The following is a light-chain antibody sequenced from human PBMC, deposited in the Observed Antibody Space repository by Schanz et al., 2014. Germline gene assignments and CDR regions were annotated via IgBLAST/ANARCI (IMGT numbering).Light chain of an antibody. CDR2: DVS. V-gene: IGLV2-11*01. CDR1: SSDVGGYNY. Sequence: QSALTQPRSVSGSPGQSVTISCTGTSSDVGGYNYVSWYQLHPGKAPKLMIYDVSKRPSGVPDRFSGSKSGNTASLTISGLQAEDEADYYCCSYAGSSTWVFGGGTKLTVL. J-gene: IGLJ3*02. CDR3: CSYAGSSTWV.